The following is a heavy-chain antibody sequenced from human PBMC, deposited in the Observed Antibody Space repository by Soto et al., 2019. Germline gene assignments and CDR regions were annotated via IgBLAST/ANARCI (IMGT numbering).Heavy chain of an antibody. Sequence: GGSLRLSCAASGFTFSSYSMNWVRQAPGKGLEWVSYISSSSSTIYYADSVKGRFTISRDNAKNSLYLQMNSLRAEDTAVYYCARDYVLHCSGGSCYSVYYYYYYMDVWGKGTTVTVSS. CDR3: ARDYVLHCSGGSCYSVYYYYYYMDV. J-gene: IGHJ6*03. D-gene: IGHD2-15*01. CDR2: ISSSSSTI. CDR1: GFTFSSYS. V-gene: IGHV3-48*01.